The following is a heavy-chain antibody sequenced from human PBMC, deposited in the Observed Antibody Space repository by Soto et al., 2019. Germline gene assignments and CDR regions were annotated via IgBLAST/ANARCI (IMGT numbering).Heavy chain of an antibody. V-gene: IGHV3-21*01. Sequence: GGSLRLSCAASCFTFTRYSMSWVRQAPGKGLEWVSSISSTTNYIYYADSMKGRFTVSRDNAKNSVYLEMNSLSAEDTAVYYCARESEDLTSNFDYWGQGTLVTVSS. CDR2: ISSTTNYI. CDR3: ARESEDLTSNFDY. J-gene: IGHJ4*02. CDR1: CFTFTRYS.